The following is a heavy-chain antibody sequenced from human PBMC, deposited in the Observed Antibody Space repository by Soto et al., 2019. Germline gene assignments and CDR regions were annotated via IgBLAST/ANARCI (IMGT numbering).Heavy chain of an antibody. J-gene: IGHJ4*02. CDR3: ARVGGTFAQDFDN. V-gene: IGHV3-33*01. Sequence: QVQLVESGGGVVQPGRSLRLACATSGFVFNNYGMHWVRQAPGKGLEWVAVLWSDGTTKHYADSVKGRFTISRDYSKNTLFLQMNSLRVDDTALYSCARVGGTFAQDFDNWGQGTLVTVSS. D-gene: IGHD1-26*01. CDR1: GFVFNNYG. CDR2: LWSDGTTK.